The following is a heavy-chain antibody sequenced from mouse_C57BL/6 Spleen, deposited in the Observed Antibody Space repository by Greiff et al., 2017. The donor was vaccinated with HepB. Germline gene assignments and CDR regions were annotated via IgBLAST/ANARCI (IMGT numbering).Heavy chain of an antibody. CDR3: ALYDGTTRGYFDV. V-gene: IGHV1-55*01. D-gene: IGHD2-3*01. Sequence: VQLQQPGAELVKPGASVKMSCKASGYTFTSYWITWVKQRPGQGLEWIGDIYPGSGSTNYNEKFKSKATLTVDTSSSTAYMQLSSLTSEDSAVYYCALYDGTTRGYFDVWGTGTTVTVSS. CDR2: IYPGSGST. CDR1: GYTFTSYW. J-gene: IGHJ1*03.